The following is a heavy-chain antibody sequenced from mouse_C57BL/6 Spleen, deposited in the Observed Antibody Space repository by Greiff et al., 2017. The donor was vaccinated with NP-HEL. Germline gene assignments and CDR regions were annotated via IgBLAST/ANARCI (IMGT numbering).Heavy chain of an antibody. CDR2: IDPSDSET. V-gene: IGHV1-52*01. CDR1: GYTFTSYW. J-gene: IGHJ2*01. D-gene: IGHD2-4*01. CDR3: ARRGYDYDDGLDY. Sequence: VQLQQSGAELVRPGSSVKLSCKASGYTFTSYWMQWVKQRPIQGLEWIGNIDPSDSETHYNQKFKDKATLTVDKSSSTAYMQLSSLTSEDSAVYYCARRGYDYDDGLDYWGQGTTLTVSS.